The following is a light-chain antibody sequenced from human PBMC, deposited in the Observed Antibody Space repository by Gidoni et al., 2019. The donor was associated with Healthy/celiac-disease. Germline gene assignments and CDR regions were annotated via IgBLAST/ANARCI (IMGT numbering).Light chain of an antibody. V-gene: IGLV3-19*01. J-gene: IGLJ3*02. CDR3: NSRDSSGNHWV. CDR1: SLRSYY. Sequence: SSELTQDSAVSVALGQTVRITCQGDSLRSYYASWYQQKPGQAPVLVIYGKNNRPSGIADRFSGSSSGNTASLTITGAQAEDEADYYCNSRDSSGNHWVFGGGTKLTVL. CDR2: GKN.